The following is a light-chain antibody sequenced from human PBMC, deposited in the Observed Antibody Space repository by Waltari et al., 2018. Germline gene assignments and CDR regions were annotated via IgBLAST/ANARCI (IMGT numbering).Light chain of an antibody. CDR1: QGISSN. CDR3: QQQNSHPIT. Sequence: IQLTQSPSSLSASVGDRVTITCRASQGISSNLAWYQQKPGKAPKLLISAASTLQSGVPLRFICSGSGTDFTLTISSLQPEDFATYYCQQQNSHPITFGQGTRLEIK. V-gene: IGKV1-9*01. J-gene: IGKJ5*01. CDR2: AAS.